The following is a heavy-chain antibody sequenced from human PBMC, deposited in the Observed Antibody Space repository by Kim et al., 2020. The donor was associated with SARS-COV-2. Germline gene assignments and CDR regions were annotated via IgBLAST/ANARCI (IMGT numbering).Heavy chain of an antibody. V-gene: IGHV6-1*01. J-gene: IGHJ3*02. CDR1: GDRVSSDTAA. CDR3: TRGRPGTPGASDI. CDR2: TYYRSKWSN. D-gene: IGHD6-13*01. Sequence: SQTLSLTCVISGDRVSSDTAAWNWIRQSPSRGLEWLGRTYYRSKWSNEYATSVKSRITIDPDTSKNQFSLQLNSVTPEDTALYYCTRGRPGTPGASDIWGQGTLVTVSS.